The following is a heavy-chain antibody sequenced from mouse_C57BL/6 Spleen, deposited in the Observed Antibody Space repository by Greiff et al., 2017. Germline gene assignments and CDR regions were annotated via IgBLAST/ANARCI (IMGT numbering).Heavy chain of an antibody. CDR3: ARKGPYYYGSSFDY. CDR1: GYTFTDYY. D-gene: IGHD1-1*01. CDR2: INPNNGGT. Sequence: VQLQQSGPELVKPGASVKISCKASGYTFTDYYMNWVKQSHGKSLEWIGDINPNNGGTSYNQKFKGKATLTVDKSSSTAYMELRSLTSEDSAVYYCARKGPYYYGSSFDYWGQGTTLTVSS. V-gene: IGHV1-26*01. J-gene: IGHJ2*01.